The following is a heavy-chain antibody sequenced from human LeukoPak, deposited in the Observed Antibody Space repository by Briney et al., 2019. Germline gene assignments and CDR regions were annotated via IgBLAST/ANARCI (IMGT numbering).Heavy chain of an antibody. CDR1: GYTFTSYG. Sequence: ASVKVSCKASGYTFTSYGISWVRQAPGQGLEWMGWISAYNGNTNYAQKLQGRVTMTTDTSTSTAYMELRSLRSDDTAVYYCARDRSIAARRSFGYWGQGTLVTVSS. CDR2: ISAYNGNT. CDR3: ARDRSIAARRSFGY. J-gene: IGHJ4*02. V-gene: IGHV1-18*01. D-gene: IGHD6-6*01.